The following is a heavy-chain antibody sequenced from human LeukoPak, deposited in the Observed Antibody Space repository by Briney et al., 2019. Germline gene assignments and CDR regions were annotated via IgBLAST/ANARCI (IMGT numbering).Heavy chain of an antibody. CDR3: ASDPYGDYGRWFDP. D-gene: IGHD4-17*01. CDR1: GYTSTIYA. CDR2: INTNTGNP. V-gene: IGHV7-4-1*02. Sequence: ASVKVSCKASGYTSTIYAMNWVRQAPGQGLEWMGWINTNTGNPTYAQGYTGRFVFSLDTSVSTTYLQISSLKVEDTAVYYCASDPYGDYGRWFDPWGQGTLVTVSS. J-gene: IGHJ5*02.